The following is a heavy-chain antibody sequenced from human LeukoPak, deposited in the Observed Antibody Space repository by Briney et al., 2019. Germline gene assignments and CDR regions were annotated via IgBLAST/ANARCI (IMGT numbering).Heavy chain of an antibody. J-gene: IGHJ2*01. CDR2: IYYSGSS. CDR1: GGSISSSSSY. Sequence: SETLSLTCSVSGGSISSSSSYWGWIRQPPGKGLEWIGSIYYSGSSFDNPALKSRVTISVDTSKNQFSLRLSSVTAADTAVYYCARQRYSSGWYLRWYFDLWGRGTLVTVSS. CDR3: ARQRYSSGWYLRWYFDL. V-gene: IGHV4-39*01. D-gene: IGHD6-19*01.